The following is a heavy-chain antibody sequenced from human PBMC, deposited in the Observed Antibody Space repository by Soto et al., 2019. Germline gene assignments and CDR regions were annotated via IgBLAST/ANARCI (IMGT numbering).Heavy chain of an antibody. D-gene: IGHD2-15*01. J-gene: IGHJ4*02. CDR1: GGSFSSSSHY. Sequence: QLQLQESGPGLVKPSETRSLTCSVSGGSFSSSSHYWGWIRQPPGKGLEWIGSIYYSGSTYYNPSLKSRVIISVDTSKNQFSLKLSSVTAADSAVYYCARQIIGHTFDFWGQGTLVTVSS. CDR2: IYYSGST. V-gene: IGHV4-39*01. CDR3: ARQIIGHTFDF.